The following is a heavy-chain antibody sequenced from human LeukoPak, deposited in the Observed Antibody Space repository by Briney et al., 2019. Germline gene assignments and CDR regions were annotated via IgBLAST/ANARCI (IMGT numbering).Heavy chain of an antibody. CDR3: AELGITMIGGV. CDR1: GFTFSNYW. J-gene: IGHJ6*04. V-gene: IGHV3-7*01. D-gene: IGHD3-10*02. CDR2: IKQDGSEK. Sequence: GGSLRLSCAASGFTFSNYWMSWVRQAPGEGRGWVASIKQDGSEKYYVDSVKGRFTISRDNAKNSLYLQMHSLRAEDTAVYYCAELGITMIGGVWGKGTTVTISS.